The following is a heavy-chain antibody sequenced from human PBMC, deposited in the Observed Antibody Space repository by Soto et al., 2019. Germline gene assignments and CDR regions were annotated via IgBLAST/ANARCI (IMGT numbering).Heavy chain of an antibody. CDR3: ARDPVPRGYFDY. J-gene: IGHJ4*02. Sequence: SETLSLTCTVSGGSISSGGYYWSWIRQHPGKGLEWIGYIYYSGSTYYNPSLKSRVTISVDTSKNQFSLKLSSVTAADTAVYYCARDPVPRGYFDYWGQGTLVTVSA. V-gene: IGHV4-31*03. CDR2: IYYSGST. D-gene: IGHD3-10*01. CDR1: GGSISSGGYY.